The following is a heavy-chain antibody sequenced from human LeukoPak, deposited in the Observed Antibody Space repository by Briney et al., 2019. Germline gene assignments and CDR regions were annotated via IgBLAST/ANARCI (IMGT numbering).Heavy chain of an antibody. Sequence: GGSLRLSCAASGFTFSYYWMGWVRQAPGKGLEWVANIKQDGSEKYYVDSVKGRFTISRDNAKNSLYLEMSSLKAEDTAVYYCAKGATISTSGSIAVAGIDYWGQGTQGTVSS. J-gene: IGHJ4*02. CDR3: AKGATISTSGSIAVAGIDY. CDR1: GFTFSYYW. D-gene: IGHD6-19*01. V-gene: IGHV3-7*01. CDR2: IKQDGSEK.